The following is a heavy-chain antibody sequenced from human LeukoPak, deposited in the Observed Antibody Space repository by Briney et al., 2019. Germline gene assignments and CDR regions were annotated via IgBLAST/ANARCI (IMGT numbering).Heavy chain of an antibody. CDR1: GGSISSGDYY. Sequence: PSETLSLTCTVSGGSISSGDYYWSWIRQPPGKGLEWIGYIYYSGSTYYNPSLKSRVTISVDTSKNQFSLKLSSVTAADTAVYYCSRSQPGGYFDYWGQGTLVTVSS. D-gene: IGHD3-10*01. CDR2: IYYSGST. J-gene: IGHJ4*02. V-gene: IGHV4-30-4*08. CDR3: SRSQPGGYFDY.